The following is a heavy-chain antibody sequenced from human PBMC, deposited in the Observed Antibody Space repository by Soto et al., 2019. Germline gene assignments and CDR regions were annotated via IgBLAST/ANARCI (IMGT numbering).Heavy chain of an antibody. CDR1: GYTFTSYG. CDR3: ARDGTFFGVVIYYYGRAV. V-gene: IGHV1-18*04. CDR2: ISAYNGNT. D-gene: IGHD3-3*01. J-gene: IGHJ6*02. Sequence: RASVKVSCKASGYTFTSYGISWVRQAPGQGLEWMGWISAYNGNTNYAQKLQGRVTMTTDTSTSTAYMELRSLRSDDTAVYYCARDGTFFGVVIYYYGRAVGGQGPTVTVP.